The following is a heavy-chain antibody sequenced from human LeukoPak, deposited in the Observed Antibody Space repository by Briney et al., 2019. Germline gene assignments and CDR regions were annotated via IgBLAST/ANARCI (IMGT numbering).Heavy chain of an antibody. D-gene: IGHD6-19*01. J-gene: IGHJ4*02. CDR3: AKAGYNSGWYFDY. V-gene: IGHV3-15*01. CDR2: SKSKTDGGTT. CDR1: GFTFSNAW. Sequence: PGGSLRLSCAASGFTFSNAWMTWVRQAPGRGLEWVGRSKSKTDGGTTDYAAPVKGRFTILREDSKNTLYLQMTSLRAEDTALYYCAKAGYNSGWYFDYWGQGTLVTVSS.